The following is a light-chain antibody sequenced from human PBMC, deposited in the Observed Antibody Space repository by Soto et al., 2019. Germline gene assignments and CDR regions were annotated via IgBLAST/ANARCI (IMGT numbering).Light chain of an antibody. CDR2: KAS. J-gene: IGKJ5*01. CDR1: QSISDW. CDR3: QQYNTSPIT. Sequence: DIQMTQSPSTLSASVGDRVTITCRASQSISDWLAWYQQKPGKAPKLLIYKASGLESGVPSRFSGSGSGTEFTLTITSLQPDDFATYYCQQYNTSPITFGQGTRLEIK. V-gene: IGKV1-5*03.